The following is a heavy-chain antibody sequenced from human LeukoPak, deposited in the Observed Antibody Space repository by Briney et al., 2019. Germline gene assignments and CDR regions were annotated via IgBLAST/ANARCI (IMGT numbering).Heavy chain of an antibody. J-gene: IGHJ3*02. CDR1: GFTFSNYA. CDR2: INGNGGST. CDR3: AKGGLVHPLHI. Sequence: GGSLRISCAASGFTFSNYAMSWVRQAPGKGLEWVSGINGNGGSTYNADSVKGRFTISRDNSKNTLYLQMNSLRAEDTAVYYCAKGGLVHPLHIWGQGTMVTVSS. D-gene: IGHD3/OR15-3a*01. V-gene: IGHV3-23*01.